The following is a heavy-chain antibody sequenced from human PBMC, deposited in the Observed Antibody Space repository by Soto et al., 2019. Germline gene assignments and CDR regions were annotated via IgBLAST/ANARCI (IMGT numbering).Heavy chain of an antibody. CDR1: GGSISSYY. J-gene: IGHJ4*02. CDR2: IYYSGCT. Sequence: SSETLFLTCTVSGGSISSYYWGWIRQPPGKGLECIGYIYYSGCTNYNPSVKSRVTISVDTSKNQFSLELSSVTAADTAVYYCARFDYYGSGQLIFFDYWGQGTLVTVSS. V-gene: IGHV4-59*01. D-gene: IGHD3-10*01. CDR3: ARFDYYGSGQLIFFDY.